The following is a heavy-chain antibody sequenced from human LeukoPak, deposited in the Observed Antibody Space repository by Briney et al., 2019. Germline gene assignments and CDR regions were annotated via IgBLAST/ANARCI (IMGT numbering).Heavy chain of an antibody. CDR1: GYTFTGYY. Sequence: GASVKVSCKASGYTFTGYYMHWVRQAPGQGLEWMGWINPNSGGTNYAQKFQGRVTMTRDTSISTAYMELSRLRSDDTAVYYCARDSPMVRGVITYHYMDVWGKGTTVTVSS. J-gene: IGHJ6*03. CDR2: INPNSGGT. CDR3: ARDSPMVRGVITYHYMDV. D-gene: IGHD3-10*01. V-gene: IGHV1-2*02.